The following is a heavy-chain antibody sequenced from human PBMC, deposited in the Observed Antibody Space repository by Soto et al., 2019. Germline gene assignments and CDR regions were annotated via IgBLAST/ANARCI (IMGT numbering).Heavy chain of an antibody. Sequence: EVQLVESGGGLVQPGGSLRLSCAASGFTFSSYWMHWVRQVPGKGLLWVSRIDEYGSTINYADSVKGRFTISRDNARNTLYLEMNSLRAEDTALYYCTRDIGGKGAYWGLGTLVTVSS. CDR2: IDEYGSTI. CDR3: TRDIGGKGAY. CDR1: GFTFSSYW. J-gene: IGHJ4*02. D-gene: IGHD3-10*01. V-gene: IGHV3-74*01.